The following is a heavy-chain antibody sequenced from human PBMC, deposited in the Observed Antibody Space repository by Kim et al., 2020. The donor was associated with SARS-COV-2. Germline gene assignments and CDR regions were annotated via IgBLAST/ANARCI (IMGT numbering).Heavy chain of an antibody. Sequence: NYAQKFQGRVTITADESTSTAYMELSSLRSEDTAVYYGARVIAVAGNEGEWGQGTLVTVSS. V-gene: IGHV1-69*01. D-gene: IGHD6-19*01. J-gene: IGHJ4*02. CDR3: ARVIAVAGNEGE.